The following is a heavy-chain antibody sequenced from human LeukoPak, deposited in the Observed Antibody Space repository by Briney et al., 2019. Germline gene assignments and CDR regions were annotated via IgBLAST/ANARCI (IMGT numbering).Heavy chain of an antibody. J-gene: IGHJ4*02. V-gene: IGHV1-2*02. Sequence: ASVKASCKASGYTFTGYFIHWVRQAPGQGLEWMGWINPNSGGTNYAQKFQGRVTMTRDTSISTAYMELSSLRSDDTAVYYCARDPGYYVPDYWGQGTAVTVSS. CDR2: INPNSGGT. CDR3: ARDPGYYVPDY. D-gene: IGHD1-26*01. CDR1: GYTFTGYF.